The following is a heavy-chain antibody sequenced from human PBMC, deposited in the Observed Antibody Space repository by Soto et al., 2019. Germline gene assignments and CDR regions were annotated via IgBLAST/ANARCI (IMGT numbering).Heavy chain of an antibody. CDR3: ARLARPRYCSGGSCYLYYFDY. Sequence: PGESLKISCKGSGYSFTSYWIGWVRQMPGKGLEWMGIIYPGDSDTRYSPSFQGQVTISADKSISTAYLQWSSLKASDTAMYYCARLARPRYCSGGSCYLYYFDYWGQGTLVTVSS. J-gene: IGHJ4*02. D-gene: IGHD2-15*01. CDR1: GYSFTSYW. CDR2: IYPGDSDT. V-gene: IGHV5-51*01.